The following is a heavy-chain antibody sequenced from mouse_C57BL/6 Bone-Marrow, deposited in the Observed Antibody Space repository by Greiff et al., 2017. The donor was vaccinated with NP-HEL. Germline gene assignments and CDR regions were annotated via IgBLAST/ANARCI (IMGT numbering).Heavy chain of an antibody. D-gene: IGHD1-1*01. CDR3: TRISLLLLYGSSSDY. Sequence: QVQLQQSGAELVRPGAPVTLSCKASGYTFTDYEMHWVKQTPVHGLEWIGAIDPETGGTAYNQKFKGKAILTADKSSSTAYMELRSLTSEDSAVYYCTRISLLLLYGSSSDYWGQGTTLTVSS. J-gene: IGHJ2*01. CDR2: IDPETGGT. CDR1: GYTFTDYE. V-gene: IGHV1-15*01.